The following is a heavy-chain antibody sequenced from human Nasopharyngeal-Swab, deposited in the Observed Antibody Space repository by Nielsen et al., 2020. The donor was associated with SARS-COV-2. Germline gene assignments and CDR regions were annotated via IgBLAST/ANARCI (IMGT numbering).Heavy chain of an antibody. D-gene: IGHD4-17*01. CDR3: ARGNTVTKPPLDY. J-gene: IGHJ4*02. Sequence: SETLSPTFPVYGGSFSGYYWSWIPQPPGKGLEWIGEINHSGSTNYNPSLKSRVTISVDTSKNQFPLKLSSVTAADTAVYYCARGNTVTKPPLDYWGQGTLVTVSS. CDR2: INHSGST. CDR1: GGSFSGYY. V-gene: IGHV4-34*01.